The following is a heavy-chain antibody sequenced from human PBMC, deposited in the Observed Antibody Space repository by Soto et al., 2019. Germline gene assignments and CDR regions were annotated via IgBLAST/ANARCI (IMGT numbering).Heavy chain of an antibody. CDR2: ISAYNGNT. D-gene: IGHD3-16*01. CDR1: GYTFTSYG. J-gene: IGHJ4*02. V-gene: IGHV1-18*01. CDR3: ARGPEYDYVWGSWIY. Sequence: QVQLLQSGAELKKPGASVKVSCKASGYTFTSYGISWVRQAPGQGLEWMGWISAYNGNTNYAQKLQGRVTMTTDTSTSTAYMELRSLRSEDTALYYCARGPEYDYVWGSWIYWGQGTLVTVSS.